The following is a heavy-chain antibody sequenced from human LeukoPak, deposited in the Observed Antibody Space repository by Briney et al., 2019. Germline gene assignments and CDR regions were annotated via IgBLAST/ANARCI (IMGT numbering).Heavy chain of an antibody. J-gene: IGHJ6*03. CDR1: GYTFTSYG. Sequence: GASVKVSCKASGYTFTSYGISWVRQAPGQGLEWMGWISAYNGNTNYAQKLQGRVTMTTDTSTSTAYMELRSLRSDDTAVYYCARVAGYYDFWSGYPNYYYYMDVWGKGTTVTVSS. CDR2: ISAYNGNT. V-gene: IGHV1-18*01. CDR3: ARVAGYYDFWSGYPNYYYYMDV. D-gene: IGHD3-3*01.